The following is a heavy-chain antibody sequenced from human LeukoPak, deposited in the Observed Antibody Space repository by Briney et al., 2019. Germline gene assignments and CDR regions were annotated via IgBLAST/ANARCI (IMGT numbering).Heavy chain of an antibody. J-gene: IGHJ5*02. CDR1: GGSISSYY. CDR2: IYISGST. Sequence: TSETLSLTCTVSGGSISSYYWSWIRQPAGKGLEWIGRIYISGSTNYNPSPKGRVTISLDTSNNQFSLKLSSVTAADTAVYYCARDRENTSGWQGWFDPWGQGTLVTVSS. D-gene: IGHD6-19*01. CDR3: ARDRENTSGWQGWFDP. V-gene: IGHV4-4*07.